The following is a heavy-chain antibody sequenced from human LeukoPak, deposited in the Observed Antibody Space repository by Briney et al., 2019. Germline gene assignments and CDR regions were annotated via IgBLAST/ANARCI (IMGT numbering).Heavy chain of an antibody. D-gene: IGHD2-2*01. CDR3: ARAREVVRFDP. Sequence: ASVKVSCKASGYTFTSYYMHWVRQAPGQGLEWMGIINPSGGSTIYAQKFQGRVTMTGDMSTSTVYMELSSLRSEDTAVYYCARAREVVRFDPWGQGTLVTVSS. CDR1: GYTFTSYY. V-gene: IGHV1-46*01. CDR2: INPSGGST. J-gene: IGHJ5*02.